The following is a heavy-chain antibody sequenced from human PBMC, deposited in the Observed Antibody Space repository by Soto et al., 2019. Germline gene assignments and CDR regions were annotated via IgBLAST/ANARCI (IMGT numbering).Heavy chain of an antibody. V-gene: IGHV2-5*02. CDR1: GFSLNTRGVG. CDR2: IYWDNDK. D-gene: IGHD3-10*01. CDR3: AHNNYYGSGSVY. J-gene: IGHJ4*02. Sequence: QITLKESGPPLVKPTQTLTLTCAFSGFSLNTRGVGVGWIRQPPGKALEWLALIYWDNDKRYSPSLKSRLTINKDTPKNHVVLMMTDMDPVDTATYYCAHNNYYGSGSVYWGQGTLVTVSS.